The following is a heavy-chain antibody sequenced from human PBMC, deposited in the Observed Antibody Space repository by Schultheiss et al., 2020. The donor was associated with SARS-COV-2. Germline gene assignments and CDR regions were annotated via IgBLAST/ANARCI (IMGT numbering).Heavy chain of an antibody. CDR1: GGSISSGDYY. CDR3: ARDSIGYTAYDY. Sequence: SETLSLTCAVYGGSISSGDYYWSWIRQPPGKGLEWIGYIYYSGSTYYNPSLKSRVTISVDTSKNQFSLKLNSVTAADTAVYYCARDSIGYTAYDYWGQGTLVTVSS. CDR2: IYYSGST. J-gene: IGHJ4*02. D-gene: IGHD5-18*01. V-gene: IGHV4-30-4*01.